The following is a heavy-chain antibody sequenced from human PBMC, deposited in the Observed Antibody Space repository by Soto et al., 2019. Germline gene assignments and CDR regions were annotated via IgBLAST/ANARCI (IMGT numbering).Heavy chain of an antibody. D-gene: IGHD3-22*01. J-gene: IGHJ3*02. CDR1: GNTLSKLS. Sequence: QVQLVQSGAEVKKPGASVKVSCKVSGNTLSKLSIHWVRQAPGKGLEWMGGFDPEERETIYAQNFQGRVTMNEDTSADTAYMELRSLRSEDTAVYYCANDLITSSGYYRHDAFDIWGQGTMVTVSS. CDR3: ANDLITSSGYYRHDAFDI. V-gene: IGHV1-24*01. CDR2: FDPEERET.